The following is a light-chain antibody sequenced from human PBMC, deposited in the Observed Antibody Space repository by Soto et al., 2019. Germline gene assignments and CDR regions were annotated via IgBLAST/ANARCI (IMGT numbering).Light chain of an antibody. CDR2: DVS. CDR1: SSDVGSYNY. CDR3: SLYAGGNNVI. V-gene: IGLV2-8*01. Sequence: QSALTQPPSASGSPGQSVTISCTGTSSDVGSYNYVSWYRQHPGKAPKLLIYDVSTRPSGVPDRFSGSKSANTASLTVSGLRVEDEADYYCSLYAGGNNVIFGGGTQLTVL. J-gene: IGLJ2*01.